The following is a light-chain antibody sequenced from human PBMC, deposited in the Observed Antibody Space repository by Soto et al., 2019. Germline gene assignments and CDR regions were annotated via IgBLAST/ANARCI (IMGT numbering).Light chain of an antibody. J-gene: IGKJ1*01. V-gene: IGKV3-20*01. Sequence: EIVLTQSPGTLSLSPGERATLSCRASQSVSSSYLAWYQQKPGQAPRPLIYGASSRAIGIPDRFSGSGSGTDFTLTIGRLEPEDFAVYYCQQYGSSPWTFGQGTKV. CDR3: QQYGSSPWT. CDR1: QSVSSSY. CDR2: GAS.